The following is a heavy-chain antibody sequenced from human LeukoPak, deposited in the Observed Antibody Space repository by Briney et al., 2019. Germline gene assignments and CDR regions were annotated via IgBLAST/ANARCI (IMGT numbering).Heavy chain of an antibody. J-gene: IGHJ4*02. Sequence: GGSLRLSCAASGFTFSSYWLHWVRQAPGKGLVWVARIKSDETHTDYADSVKGRFTISRDDAKNTLYLQMNSLRAEDTAIYYCTTIRPDYWGQGALVTVSS. CDR3: TTIRPDY. V-gene: IGHV3-74*01. CDR1: GFTFSSYW. D-gene: IGHD5-12*01. CDR2: IKSDETHT.